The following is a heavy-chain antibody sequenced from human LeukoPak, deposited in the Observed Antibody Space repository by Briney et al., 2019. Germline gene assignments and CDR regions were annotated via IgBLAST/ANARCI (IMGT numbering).Heavy chain of an antibody. CDR2: ISGSGGST. CDR3: AKAVWFGELLSAFDY. V-gene: IGHV3-23*01. D-gene: IGHD3-10*01. Sequence: GGSLRLSCAASGFTFSSYAMSWVRQAPGKGLEWVSAISGSGGSTYYADSVKGRFTISRDNSKNTLYLQMNSLRAEDTALYYCAKAVWFGELLSAFDYWGQGTLVTVSS. CDR1: GFTFSSYA. J-gene: IGHJ4*02.